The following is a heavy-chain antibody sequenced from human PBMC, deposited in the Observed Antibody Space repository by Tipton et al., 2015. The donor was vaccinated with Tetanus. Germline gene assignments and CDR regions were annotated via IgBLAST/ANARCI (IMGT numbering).Heavy chain of an antibody. CDR3: ARGKVTIFGVGPDY. CDR2: INHSGST. V-gene: IGHV4-34*01. CDR1: GGSFSGYY. J-gene: IGHJ4*02. Sequence: TLSLTCAVYGGSFSGYYWSWIRQPPGKGLEWIGEINHSGSTNYNPSLKSRVTISVDTSKNQFSLKLSSVTAADTAVYYCARGKVTIFGVGPDYWGQGTLVTVSS. D-gene: IGHD3-3*01.